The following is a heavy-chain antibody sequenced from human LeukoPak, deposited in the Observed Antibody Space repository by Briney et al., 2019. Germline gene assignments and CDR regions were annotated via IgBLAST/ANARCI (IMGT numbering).Heavy chain of an antibody. V-gene: IGHV1-69*01. J-gene: IGHJ4*02. CDR1: GGTFSSYA. CDR3: ARGFSDSSGYYFDYFDY. Sequence: SVKVSCKASGGTFSSYAINWVRQAPGQGLEWMGGIIPIFGTANYAQKFQGRVTITADESTSTAYMELSSLRSEDTAVYYCARGFSDSSGYYFDYFDYWGQGTLVTVSS. CDR2: IIPIFGTA. D-gene: IGHD3-22*01.